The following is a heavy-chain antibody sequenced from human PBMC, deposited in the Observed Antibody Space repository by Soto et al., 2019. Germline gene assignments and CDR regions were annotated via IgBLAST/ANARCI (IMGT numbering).Heavy chain of an antibody. V-gene: IGHV3-15*07. CDR2: IKSKTDGGTT. CDR1: GFTFSNAW. J-gene: IGHJ4*02. CDR3: TTDPITMIVVVTSQVYFDY. Sequence: GGSLRLSCAASGFTFSNAWMNWVRQAPGKGLEWVGRIKSKTDGGTTDYAAPVKGRFTISRDDSKNTLYLQMNSLKTEDTAVYYCTTDPITMIVVVTSQVYFDYWGQGTLVTVSS. D-gene: IGHD3-22*01.